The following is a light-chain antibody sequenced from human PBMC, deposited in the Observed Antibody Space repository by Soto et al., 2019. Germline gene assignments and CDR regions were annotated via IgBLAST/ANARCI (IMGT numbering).Light chain of an antibody. CDR3: SSYASSITLV. CDR2: DVC. V-gene: IGLV2-14*03. Sequence: QSALTQPASVSGSPGQSITISCTGTSSDVGAYNSVSWYQQHPGKAPKLIIYDVCNRPSGVPDRFSGSKSGNTASMTISGLQAEDEADYYCSSYASSITLVFGIGTKLTVL. J-gene: IGLJ2*01. CDR1: SSDVGAYNS.